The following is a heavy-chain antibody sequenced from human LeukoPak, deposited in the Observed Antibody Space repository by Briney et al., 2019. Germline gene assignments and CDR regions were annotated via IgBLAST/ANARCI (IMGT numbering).Heavy chain of an antibody. D-gene: IGHD4-11*01. CDR3: TGHHQAYSRTY. CDR1: GFTFSSYW. Sequence: GGSLRLSCAASGFTFSSYWMSWVRQAPGKGLEWVANIKHDGSDKYYVDSVKGRFTISRDNAKGTLYLQMSSLRAEDTAVYYCTGHHQAYSRTYWGQGTLVTVSS. J-gene: IGHJ4*02. CDR2: IKHDGSDK. V-gene: IGHV3-7*01.